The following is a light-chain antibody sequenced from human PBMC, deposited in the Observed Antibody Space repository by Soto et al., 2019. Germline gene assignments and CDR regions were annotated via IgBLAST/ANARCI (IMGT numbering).Light chain of an antibody. J-gene: IGLJ2*01. CDR1: SGSVSTNYY. CDR3: VLYMGGGISV. CDR2: STN. V-gene: IGLV8-61*01. Sequence: QAVVTQEPSFSVSPGGTVTLTCGLSSGSVSTNYYPSWYQLTPRQAPRTLIYSTNTRSSGVPDRFSGSILGNKAALTITGAQADDESDYYCVLYMGGGISVFGGGTKLTV.